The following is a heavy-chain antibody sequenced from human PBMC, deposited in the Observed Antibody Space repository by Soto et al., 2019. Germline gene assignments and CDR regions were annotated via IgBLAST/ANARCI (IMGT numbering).Heavy chain of an antibody. V-gene: IGHV1-69*01. CDR3: ARYYDYVWGSYRYGDYYYGMDV. CDR1: GGTFSSYA. D-gene: IGHD3-16*02. CDR2: IIPIFGTA. J-gene: IGHJ6*02. Sequence: GXSVKGSCKASGGTFSSYAISWGRQAPVQGLEWMGGIIPIFGTANYAQKFQGRVTITADESTSTAYMELSSLRSEDTAVYYCARYYDYVWGSYRYGDYYYGMDVWGQGTTVTSP.